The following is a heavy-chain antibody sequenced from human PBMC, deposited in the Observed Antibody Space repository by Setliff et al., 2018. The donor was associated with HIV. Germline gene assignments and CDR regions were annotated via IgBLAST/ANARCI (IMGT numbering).Heavy chain of an antibody. CDR1: GVSIDKNY. CDR3: ARVEPFKLDYQETSGYFDY. Sequence: SETLSLTCTVSGVSIDKNYWSWVRRPPGKGLEWIGRVYMSGKTNYSPSLKSRVTMSADTSKNQDSLKLTSVTAADTAVYYCARVEPFKLDYQETSGYFDYWGHGILVTVSS. V-gene: IGHV4-4*07. J-gene: IGHJ4*03. D-gene: IGHD3-22*01. CDR2: VYMSGKT.